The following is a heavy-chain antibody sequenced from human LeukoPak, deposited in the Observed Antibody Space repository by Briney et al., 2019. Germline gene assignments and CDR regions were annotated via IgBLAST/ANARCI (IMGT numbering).Heavy chain of an antibody. CDR3: ARDRYDSSGFGYYYYMDV. Sequence: SETLSLTCTVSGGSISSYYWSWIRQPPGKGLEWIGYIYYSGSTNYNPSLKSRVTISVDTSKNQFSLKLSSVTAADTALYYCARDRYDSSGFGYYYYMDVWGKGTTVTVSS. CDR1: GGSISSYY. CDR2: IYYSGST. J-gene: IGHJ6*03. D-gene: IGHD3-22*01. V-gene: IGHV4-59*01.